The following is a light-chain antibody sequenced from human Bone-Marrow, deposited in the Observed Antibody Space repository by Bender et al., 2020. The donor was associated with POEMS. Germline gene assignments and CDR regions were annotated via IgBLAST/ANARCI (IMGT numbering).Light chain of an antibody. Sequence: QSALTQPASVSGSPGQSITISCTGTSSDVGSYTLVSWYQQHPGEAPKLIIYEDTLRPSGVSNRFSGSKSGNTASLTISGLQAEDEADYYCQSFDSSLSVVFGGGTKLTVL. CDR2: EDT. CDR1: SSDVGSYTL. V-gene: IGLV2-14*02. CDR3: QSFDSSLSVV. J-gene: IGLJ2*01.